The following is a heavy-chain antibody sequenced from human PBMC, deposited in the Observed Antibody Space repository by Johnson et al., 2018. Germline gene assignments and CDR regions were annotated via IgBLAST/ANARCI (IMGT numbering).Heavy chain of an antibody. CDR2: MSYDGSNT. V-gene: IGHV3-30*03. D-gene: IGHD4-17*01. J-gene: IGHJ3*02. CDR1: GFIFSSYG. Sequence: QVQLVQSGGGVVQPGRSLRLSCAASGFIFSSYGMHWVRQAPGKGLEWVAVMSYDGSNTYYADSVKGRFTISRDNSKNTLFLQMNSLRAGDTAVYYCAGLDAGDYGEPSPLDAFDIWGQGTMVTVAS. CDR3: AGLDAGDYGEPSPLDAFDI.